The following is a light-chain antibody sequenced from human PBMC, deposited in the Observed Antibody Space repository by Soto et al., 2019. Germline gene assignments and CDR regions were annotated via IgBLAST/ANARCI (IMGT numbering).Light chain of an antibody. Sequence: EIVMTQSPATLSLSLCQIATLSCRASQSVSSNLAWYQLKPGQAPRFLIYGASTRATGVPARFSGSGSGTDFTLTISSLEPEDFAVYYCQQRSNWPITFGQGTRLEIK. V-gene: IGKV3-11*01. CDR3: QQRSNWPIT. CDR2: GAS. CDR1: QSVSSN. J-gene: IGKJ5*01.